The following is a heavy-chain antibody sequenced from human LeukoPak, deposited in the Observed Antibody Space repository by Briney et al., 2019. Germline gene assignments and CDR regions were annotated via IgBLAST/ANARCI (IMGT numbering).Heavy chain of an antibody. CDR1: GFTFSSYN. CDR3: AKAQAIFSYGQYYFDY. CDR2: ISSRSNSI. D-gene: IGHD5-18*01. V-gene: IGHV3-21*04. J-gene: IGHJ4*02. Sequence: GGSLRLSCAASGFTFSSYNMNWVRQAPGKGLEWVSSISSRSNSIHYADSMKGRFTISRDNAKNSLYLQMNSLRAEDTAVFYCAKAQAIFSYGQYYFDYWGQGTLVTVSS.